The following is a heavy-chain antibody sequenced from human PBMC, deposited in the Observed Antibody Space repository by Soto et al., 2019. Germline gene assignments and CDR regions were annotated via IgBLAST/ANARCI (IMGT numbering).Heavy chain of an antibody. J-gene: IGHJ4*02. CDR3: ATGRDDYKPGH. CDR2: MHPTGST. D-gene: IGHD4-4*01. CDR1: GGSINTHY. V-gene: IGHV4-4*08. Sequence: QVPLQGSGPGLVKPSETLSLTCTVSGGSINTHYYSWIRQPPGKGLEWIGHMHPTGSTSYNPSLNSRVTILADTSKTHFSLKLSSVTAADTAMYYCATGRDDYKPGHWGQGALVTVST.